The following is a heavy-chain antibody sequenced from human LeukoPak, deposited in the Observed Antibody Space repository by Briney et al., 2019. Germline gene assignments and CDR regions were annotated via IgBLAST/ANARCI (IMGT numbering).Heavy chain of an antibody. V-gene: IGHV3-30*03. CDR3: ATGGTRAATGRMGF. CDR2: TSYDGNEK. J-gene: IGHJ4*02. D-gene: IGHD6-25*01. Sequence: GGSLRLSCAASGFTFSSFGMHWVRQAPGEGLEWVTVTSYDGNEKYYADSVMGRFTISRDNSKNTVYLQMNSLRAEDTAVYYCATGGTRAATGRMGFWGQGTLVTVSS. CDR1: GFTFSSFG.